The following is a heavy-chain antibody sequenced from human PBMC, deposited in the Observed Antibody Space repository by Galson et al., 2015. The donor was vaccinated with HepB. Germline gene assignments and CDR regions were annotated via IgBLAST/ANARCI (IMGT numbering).Heavy chain of an antibody. CDR3: AREGGVDNDPDGFDI. V-gene: IGHV3-11*01. CDR1: EFTFSYYY. J-gene: IGHJ3*02. CDR2: ISSNGRTT. Sequence: SLRLSCAVSEFTFSYYYMSWIRQATGKGLEWLSHISSNGRTTYYADSVKGRFIISRDNAKNSLYLQMNSLRAEDTAVYYCAREGGVDNDPDGFDIWGQGTAVTVSS. D-gene: IGHD3-16*01.